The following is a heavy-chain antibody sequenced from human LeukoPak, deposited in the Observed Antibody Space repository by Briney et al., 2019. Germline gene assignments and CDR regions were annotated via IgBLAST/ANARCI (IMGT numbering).Heavy chain of an antibody. J-gene: IGHJ4*02. D-gene: IGHD6-13*01. CDR1: GDSISSYY. V-gene: IGHV4-59*01. CDR3: ATGYSSTWYYFDY. CDR2: IYHSGST. Sequence: PSETLSLTCTVSGDSISSYYWSRIRQPPGKGLEWIGYIYHSGSTNYNPSLKSRVTISADTSKGQFSLKLASVTAADTAVYYCATGYSSTWYYFDYWGQGTLVTVSS.